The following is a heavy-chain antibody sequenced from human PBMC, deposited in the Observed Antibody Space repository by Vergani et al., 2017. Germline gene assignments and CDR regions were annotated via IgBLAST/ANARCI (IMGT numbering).Heavy chain of an antibody. D-gene: IGHD1-1*01. J-gene: IGHJ3*02. Sequence: EVQLLESGGDLVQPGGSLRLSCAASGFIFSDHYMDWVRQAPGKGLEWVGRIRNKANDYTTQYAASVKGRFTISRDDSKSYLYLQMNSLQTEDTALNYCVRVKGSNWNDHLYDIWGQGTLVTVSS. CDR3: VRVKGSNWNDHLYDI. CDR1: GFIFSDHY. CDR2: IRNKANDYTT. V-gene: IGHV3-72*01.